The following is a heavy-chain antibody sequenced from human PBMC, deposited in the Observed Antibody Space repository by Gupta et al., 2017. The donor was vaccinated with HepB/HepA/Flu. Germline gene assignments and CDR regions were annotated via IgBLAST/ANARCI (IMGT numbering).Heavy chain of an antibody. Sequence: QITLKESGPTLVKPTQTLTLTCTFSGFSLRTGGVGVAWLRHPPGKALEWLALIYWNDDKNYSPSLRSRLTITKDTSKNQVVLTVTNMDPVDTATYYCVYRKDPWGYINGWFYFDSWGQGNLVTVSS. CDR3: VYRKDPWGYINGWFYFDS. V-gene: IGHV2-5*01. CDR1: GFSLRTGGVG. J-gene: IGHJ4*02. D-gene: IGHD6-19*01. CDR2: IYWNDDK.